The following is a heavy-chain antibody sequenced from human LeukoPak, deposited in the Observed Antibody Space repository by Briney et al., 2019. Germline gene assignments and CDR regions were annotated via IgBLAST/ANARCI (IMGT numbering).Heavy chain of an antibody. CDR1: GFTFSSYN. V-gene: IGHV3-21*04. Sequence: GGSLRLSCAASGFTFSSYNMNWVRQAPGKGLQWVSSISSSSSYIYYADSVKGRFTISRDNSKNALYLQMNSLRAEDTAIYYCAKDVYSGSYYWFDSWGQGTLVTVSS. CDR2: ISSSSSYI. J-gene: IGHJ5*01. CDR3: AKDVYSGSYYWFDS. D-gene: IGHD1-26*01.